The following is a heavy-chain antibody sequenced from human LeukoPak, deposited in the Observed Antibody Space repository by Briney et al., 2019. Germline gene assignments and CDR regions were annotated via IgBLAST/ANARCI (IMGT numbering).Heavy chain of an antibody. J-gene: IGHJ5*02. CDR1: GGSISSSSYY. D-gene: IGHD5-12*01. V-gene: IGHV4-39*01. CDR3: AGRYHLVATGWFDP. Sequence: SETLSLTCTVSGGSISSSSYYWGWIRQPPGKGLEWIGSIYYSGSTYYNPSLKSRVTISVDTSKNQFSLKLSSVTAADTAVYYCAGRYHLVATGWFDPWGQGTLVTVSS. CDR2: IYYSGST.